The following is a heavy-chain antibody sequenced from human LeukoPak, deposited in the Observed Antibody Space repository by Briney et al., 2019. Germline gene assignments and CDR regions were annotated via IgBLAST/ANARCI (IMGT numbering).Heavy chain of an antibody. CDR1: GFTLSIYW. CDR2: INPDGSIA. CDR3: VREGFFDY. V-gene: IGHV3-74*01. Sequence: GGSLRLSCVGSGFTLSIYWMYWIRQSPGKGLLWVARINPDGSIADYTDSVKGRFTISRDNVKNTLYLQTNSLRAEDTAVYYCVREGFFDYWGQGALVTVSS. J-gene: IGHJ4*02.